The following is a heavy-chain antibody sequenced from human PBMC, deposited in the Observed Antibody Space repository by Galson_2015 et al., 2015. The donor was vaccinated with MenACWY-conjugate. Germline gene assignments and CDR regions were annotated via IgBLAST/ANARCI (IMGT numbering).Heavy chain of an antibody. D-gene: IGHD2-2*01. Sequence: SLRLSCAASGFTFSSYWMHWVRQAPGKGLVWVSRINSDGSSTSYADSVKGRFTISRDNAKNTLNLQMNSLRAEDTAVYYCAQYCSSTSCYAGKGAWGQGTLVTVSS. CDR2: INSDGSST. CDR1: GFTFSSYW. V-gene: IGHV3-74*01. J-gene: IGHJ5*02. CDR3: AQYCSSTSCYAGKGA.